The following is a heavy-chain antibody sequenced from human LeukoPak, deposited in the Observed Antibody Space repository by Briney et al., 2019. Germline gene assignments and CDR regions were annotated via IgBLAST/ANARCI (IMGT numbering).Heavy chain of an antibody. CDR2: IYYSGNT. CDR3: AGLVRGQWLGYFDY. D-gene: IGHD6-19*01. J-gene: IGHJ4*02. CDR1: GGYISSRNYY. V-gene: IGHV4-39*07. Sequence: SETLSLTCTVSGGYISSRNYYWGWIRHPPGPGLEWIGRIYYSGNTYYNPSLKSRLTMSVDTSKNQFSLRLRSVTAADTAVYYCAGLVRGQWLGYFDYWGQGTLVTVSS.